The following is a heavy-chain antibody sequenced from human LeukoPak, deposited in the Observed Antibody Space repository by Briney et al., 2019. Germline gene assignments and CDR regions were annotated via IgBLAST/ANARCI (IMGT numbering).Heavy chain of an antibody. J-gene: IGHJ4*02. Sequence: GGSLRLSCAASGFTFSSYGMHWVRQAPGKGLEWVAVIWYDGSNKYYADSVKGRFTISRDNAKNSLYLQMNSLRAEDTALYYCAKDIGGSYLSTLDYWGQGTLVTVSS. V-gene: IGHV3-33*03. CDR1: GFTFSSYG. D-gene: IGHD1-26*01. CDR3: AKDIGGSYLSTLDY. CDR2: IWYDGSNK.